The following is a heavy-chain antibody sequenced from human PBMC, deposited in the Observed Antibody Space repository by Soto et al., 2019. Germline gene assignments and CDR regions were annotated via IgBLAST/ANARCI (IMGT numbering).Heavy chain of an antibody. V-gene: IGHV4-39*01. Sequence: QLQLQESGPGLVKPSETLSLTCTVSGGSISSSSYYWGWIRQPPGKGLEWIGSIYYSGSTYYNPSLKSRVTISVDTSKNQFSLKLSSVTAADTAVYYCARHIGMGELSFPDYWGQGTLVTVSS. CDR2: IYYSGST. CDR1: GGSISSSSYY. CDR3: ARHIGMGELSFPDY. J-gene: IGHJ4*02. D-gene: IGHD3-16*02.